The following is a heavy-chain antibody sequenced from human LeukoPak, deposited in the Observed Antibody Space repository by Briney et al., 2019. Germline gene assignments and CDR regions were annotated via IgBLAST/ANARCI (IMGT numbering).Heavy chain of an antibody. CDR3: ARAVWFGDSYWFDP. CDR1: GGSFSGYY. J-gene: IGHJ5*02. Sequence: SETLSLTCGVYGGSFSGYYWSWIRQPPGKGLEWIGEINDSGRSNYKSSLKSRVTISEDTSKNQFSLKLSSVTAADTAVYYCARAVWFGDSYWFDPWGQGTLVTVSS. V-gene: IGHV4-34*01. CDR2: INDSGRS. D-gene: IGHD3-10*01.